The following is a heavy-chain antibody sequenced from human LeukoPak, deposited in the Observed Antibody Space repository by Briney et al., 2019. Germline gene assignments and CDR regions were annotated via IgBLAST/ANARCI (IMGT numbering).Heavy chain of an antibody. D-gene: IGHD2-2*01. V-gene: IGHV3-48*03. J-gene: IGHJ4*02. Sequence: GGSLRLSCAASGFTFSTYEMNWVRQAPGKGLEWVSYISSTGSNIYYADSVKGRFTISRDNAKNSLYLQMNSLRAEDTAVYYCARKYCSSTSCLFDYWGQGTLVTVSS. CDR3: ARKYCSSTSCLFDY. CDR2: ISSTGSNI. CDR1: GFTFSTYE.